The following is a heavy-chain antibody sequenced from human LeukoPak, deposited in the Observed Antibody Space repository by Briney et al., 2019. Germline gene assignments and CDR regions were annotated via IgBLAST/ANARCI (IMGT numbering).Heavy chain of an antibody. J-gene: IGHJ5*02. Sequence: SETLSLTCTVSGDSISSSSYYWGWIRQPPGKGLEWIGSIYYSGSTYYNPSLKSRVTISVDTSKNQFSLKLSSVTAADTAVYYCARPNYYGSMTNWFDPWGQGTLVTVSS. CDR3: ARPNYYGSMTNWFDP. CDR2: IYYSGST. D-gene: IGHD3-10*01. CDR1: GDSISSSSYY. V-gene: IGHV4-39*01.